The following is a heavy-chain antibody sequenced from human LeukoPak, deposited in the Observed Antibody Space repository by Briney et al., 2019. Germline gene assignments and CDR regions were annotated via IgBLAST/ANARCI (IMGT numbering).Heavy chain of an antibody. J-gene: IGHJ3*02. D-gene: IGHD2-15*01. Sequence: GGSLRLSCTGSGFTFGDYALTWVRQAPGKGLEWVSGISWNSGSIGYADSVKGRFTISRDNAKNSLYLQMNSLRAEGTALYYCAKAAGSALSAFDIWGQGTMVTVSS. CDR1: GFTFGDYA. V-gene: IGHV3-9*01. CDR2: ISWNSGSI. CDR3: AKAAGSALSAFDI.